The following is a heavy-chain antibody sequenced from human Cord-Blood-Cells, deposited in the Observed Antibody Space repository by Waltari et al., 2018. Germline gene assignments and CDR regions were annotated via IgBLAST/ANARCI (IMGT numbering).Heavy chain of an antibody. CDR3: ARRRNGYSSSWDFDY. D-gene: IGHD6-13*01. J-gene: IGHJ4*02. V-gene: IGHV3-33*01. CDR1: GFTFSSYG. Sequence: QVQLVESGGGVVQPGRSLRLSCAASGFTFSSYGMHWVRQAPGKGLEWVAVIWYDGSNKYYADSVKGRFTISRDNSKNTLYLQMNSLRAEDTAVYYCARRRNGYSSSWDFDYWGQGTLVTVSS. CDR2: IWYDGSNK.